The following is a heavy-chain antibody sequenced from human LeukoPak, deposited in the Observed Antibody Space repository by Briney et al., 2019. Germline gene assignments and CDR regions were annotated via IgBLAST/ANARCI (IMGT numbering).Heavy chain of an antibody. CDR1: GYTFTGYY. V-gene: IGHV1-2*02. D-gene: IGHD2-2*01. Sequence: ASVKVSCKASGYTFTGYYMHWVRQAPGQGLEWMGWINPNSGGTNYAQKFQGRVTMTTDTSISTAYMELSRLRSDDTAVYYCARDTVPAAIVNWFDPWGQGTLVTVPS. CDR3: ARDTVPAAIVNWFDP. CDR2: INPNSGGT. J-gene: IGHJ5*02.